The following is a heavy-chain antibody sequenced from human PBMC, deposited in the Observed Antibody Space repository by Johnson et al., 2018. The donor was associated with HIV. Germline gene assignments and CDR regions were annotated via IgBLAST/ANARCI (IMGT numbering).Heavy chain of an antibody. CDR1: GFSFSDSA. D-gene: IGHD5-24*01. V-gene: IGHV3-30*18. Sequence: QVQLVESGGVVVQPGRSLRLSCAASGFSFSDSAMHWVRQAPGKGLYWVAVISFVGSTIYYADSVKGRFTISRDNSKNTLYLKMNSLRAEDTAVYYCAKDHPQMATIVGAFDIWGKGTMVTVSS. J-gene: IGHJ3*02. CDR3: AKDHPQMATIVGAFDI. CDR2: ISFVGSTI.